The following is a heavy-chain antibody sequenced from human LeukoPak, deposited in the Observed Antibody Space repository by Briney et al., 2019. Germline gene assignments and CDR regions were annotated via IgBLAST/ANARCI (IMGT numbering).Heavy chain of an antibody. CDR2: INYGGST. D-gene: IGHD1-26*01. CDR1: GGSITSSSYY. V-gene: IGHV4-39*01. J-gene: IGHJ4*02. Sequence: SETLSLICTASGGSITSSSYYWAWIRQPPGKGLEWLGSINYGGSTHYNPFLKSRATISLDTSKNQFSLKLKSVTAADAAVYYCASTGVGASSSDFDYWGQGTLVTVSS. CDR3: ASTGVGASSSDFDY.